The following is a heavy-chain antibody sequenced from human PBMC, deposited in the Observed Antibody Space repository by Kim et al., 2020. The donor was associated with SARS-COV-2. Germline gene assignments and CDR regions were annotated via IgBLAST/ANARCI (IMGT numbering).Heavy chain of an antibody. D-gene: IGHD5-18*01. CDR3: ARDVDSYAHSAAFDI. Sequence: SETLSLTCTVSGGSISSYYWSWIRQPAGKGLEWIGRIYTSGSTNYNPSLKSRVTMSVDTSKNQFSLKLSSVTAADTAVYYCARDVDSYAHSAAFDIWGQGKMVTVSS. J-gene: IGHJ3*02. V-gene: IGHV4-4*07. CDR1: GGSISSYY. CDR2: IYTSGST.